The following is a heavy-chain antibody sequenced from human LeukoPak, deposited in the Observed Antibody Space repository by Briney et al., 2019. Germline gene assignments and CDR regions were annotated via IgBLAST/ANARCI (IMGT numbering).Heavy chain of an antibody. V-gene: IGHV3-21*01. Sequence: GGSLRLSCAASGFAFSSYSMNWVRQAPGKGLEWVSSISSSSSYIYYADSVKGRFTISRDNAKNSLYLQMNSLRAEDTAVYYCARRYSSSWYGSWFDPWGQGTLVTVSS. CDR3: ARRYSSSWYGSWFDP. CDR1: GFAFSSYS. CDR2: ISSSSSYI. D-gene: IGHD6-13*01. J-gene: IGHJ5*02.